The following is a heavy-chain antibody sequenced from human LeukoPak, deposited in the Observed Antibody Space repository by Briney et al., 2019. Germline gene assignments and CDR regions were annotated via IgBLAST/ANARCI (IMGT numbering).Heavy chain of an antibody. CDR1: GFTFSSYS. J-gene: IGHJ4*02. Sequence: GGSLRLSCAASGFTFSSYSMNWVRQAPGKGLEWVSSISSSSSYIYYADSVKGRFTISRDNAKNSLYLQMNSLRAEDTAVYYCARDNPPNLAAAFYSSPSIFGYWGQGTLVTVSS. CDR3: ARDNPPNLAAAFYSSPSIFGY. V-gene: IGHV3-21*01. D-gene: IGHD6-13*01. CDR2: ISSSSSYI.